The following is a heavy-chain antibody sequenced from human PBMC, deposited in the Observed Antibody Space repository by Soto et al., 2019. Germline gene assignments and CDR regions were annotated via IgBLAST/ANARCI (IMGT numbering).Heavy chain of an antibody. CDR1: GFTFSKYA. CDR3: AKDLTSMVRVVLPSP. CDR2: ISGSGVIK. Sequence: EVQLLHSGGGWVQPGGSPRLSCAAYGFTFSKYAMAWVRQAPGKGLEWVSTISGSGVIKYYADSVQGRFTISRDNSNNTLSVQLNSLRVEDTAIYYCAKDLTSMVRVVLPSPWGQGILVTVSS. V-gene: IGHV3-23*01. D-gene: IGHD3-10*01. J-gene: IGHJ5*02.